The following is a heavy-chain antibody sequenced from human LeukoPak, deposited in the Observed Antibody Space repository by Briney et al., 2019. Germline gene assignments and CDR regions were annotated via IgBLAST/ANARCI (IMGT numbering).Heavy chain of an antibody. Sequence: ASVKVSCKASGYTFTSYGISWVRQAPGQGLEWMGWISAYNGNTNYAQKLQGRVTMTTDTSTSTVYMELSSLRSEDTAVYYCARDGKVVVPAAPDYWGQGTLVTVSS. J-gene: IGHJ4*02. D-gene: IGHD2-2*01. CDR3: ARDGKVVVPAAPDY. CDR2: ISAYNGNT. V-gene: IGHV1-18*01. CDR1: GYTFTSYG.